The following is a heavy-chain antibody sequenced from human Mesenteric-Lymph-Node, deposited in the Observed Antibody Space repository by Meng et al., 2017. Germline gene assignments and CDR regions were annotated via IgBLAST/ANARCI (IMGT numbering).Heavy chain of an antibody. CDR2: ISGGGVST. D-gene: IGHD1-7*01. CDR1: GFTFSFFA. V-gene: IGHV3-23*01. Sequence: GESLKISCAASGFTFSFFALSWVRQAPGKGLEWVSAISGGGVSTYYADSVKGRFTISRDNSKNTLYLQMNSLRAEDTAVYYCARAVTGTTGWFDPWGQGTLVTVSS. CDR3: ARAVTGTTGWFDP. J-gene: IGHJ5*02.